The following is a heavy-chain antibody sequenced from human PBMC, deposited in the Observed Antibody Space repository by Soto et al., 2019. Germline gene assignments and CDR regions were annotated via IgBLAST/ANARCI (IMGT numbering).Heavy chain of an antibody. CDR3: AKAEGGDTAMVTVYYYYGMDV. CDR2: ISGSGGST. V-gene: IGHV3-23*01. Sequence: EVQLLESGGGLVQPGGSLRLSCAASGFTFSSYAMSWVRQAPGKGLEWVSAISGSGGSTYYADSVKGRFTISRDNSKNPLYLQMNSLRAEDTAVYYCAKAEGGDTAMVTVYYYYGMDVWGQGTTVTVSS. J-gene: IGHJ6*02. CDR1: GFTFSSYA. D-gene: IGHD5-18*01.